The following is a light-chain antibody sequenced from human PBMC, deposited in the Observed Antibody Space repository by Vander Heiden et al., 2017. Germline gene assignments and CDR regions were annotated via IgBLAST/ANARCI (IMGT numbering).Light chain of an antibody. V-gene: IGLV1-47*01. CDR3: AAWDDSLSGQV. J-gene: IGLJ3*02. Sequence: QSVLTQPPSASGTPGQRVTISCSGSSSNIGSNYVYWYQQLPGTAPKLLIYRNNQRPSGVPDRFSGSKSGTSASLAISGLRSEDEADYYCAAWDDSLSGQVFGGGTKLTVI. CDR2: RNN. CDR1: SSNIGSNY.